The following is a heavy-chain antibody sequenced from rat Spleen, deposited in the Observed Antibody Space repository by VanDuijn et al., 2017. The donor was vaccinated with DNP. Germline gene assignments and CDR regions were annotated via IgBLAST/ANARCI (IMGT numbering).Heavy chain of an antibody. J-gene: IGHJ1*01. V-gene: IGHV5-31*01. CDR2: VTSSGGST. CDR1: GFTFNSYW. CDR3: ATDNSPWYFDF. D-gene: IGHD1-10*01. Sequence: EVQLVESGGDLVQPGRSLKLSCVASGFTFNSYWMAWIRQVPGKGLEWVASVTSSGGSTYYPDSVKGRFIISRDNARNTLYLEMNSLGSEDTATYYCATDNSPWYFDFWGPGTMVTVSS.